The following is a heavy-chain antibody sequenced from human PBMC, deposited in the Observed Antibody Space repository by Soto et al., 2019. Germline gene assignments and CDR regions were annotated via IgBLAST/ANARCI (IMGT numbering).Heavy chain of an antibody. V-gene: IGHV3-23*01. CDR2: ISGSGGST. CDR3: AKSSCSSWCIDY. J-gene: IGHJ4*02. CDR1: GFTFSSYA. Sequence: EVQLLESGGGLVQPGGSLRLSCAASGFTFSSYAMSWVRQAPGKGLEWVSAISGSGGSTDYADSVKGRFTISRDNSKNTLYLQMNSLRAEDTDVHYCAKSSCSSWCIDYWGQGTLVTVSS. D-gene: IGHD6-13*01.